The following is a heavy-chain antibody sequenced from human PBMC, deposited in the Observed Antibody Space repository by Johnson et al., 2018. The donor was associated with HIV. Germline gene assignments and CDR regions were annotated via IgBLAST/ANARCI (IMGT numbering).Heavy chain of an antibody. CDR3: ARTTRRVGAFDI. Sequence: VQLVESGGGLVQPGGSLRLSCAASGFTVSSNYMSWVRQAPGKGLEWVTVLYSGGSTYYAASVKRRFTISRDKSKNTLYLQMTSLRADDTAVYYCARTTRRVGAFDIWGQGTMVTVSS. CDR2: LYSGGST. V-gene: IGHV3-66*02. J-gene: IGHJ3*02. CDR1: GFTVSSNY. D-gene: IGHD1-1*01.